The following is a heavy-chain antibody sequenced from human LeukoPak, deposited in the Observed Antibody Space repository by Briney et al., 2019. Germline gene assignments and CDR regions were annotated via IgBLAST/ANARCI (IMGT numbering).Heavy chain of an antibody. CDR3: ARDVQYYYGMDV. Sequence: PGGSLRLSCAASGFTFSSYGMHWVRQAPGKGLEWVAVIWYDGSNKYYADSVKGRFTISRDNSKNTLHLQMNSLRAEDTAVYYCARDVQYYYGMDVWGQGTTVTVSS. V-gene: IGHV3-33*01. D-gene: IGHD3-10*02. CDR2: IWYDGSNK. CDR1: GFTFSSYG. J-gene: IGHJ6*02.